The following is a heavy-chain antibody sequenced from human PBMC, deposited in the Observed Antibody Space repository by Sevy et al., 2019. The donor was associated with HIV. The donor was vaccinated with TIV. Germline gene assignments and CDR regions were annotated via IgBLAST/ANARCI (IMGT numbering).Heavy chain of an antibody. CDR3: ARAISVAGYPSYFDY. CDR1: GYTFTSYY. J-gene: IGHJ4*02. D-gene: IGHD2-15*01. CDR2: INPSGGST. V-gene: IGHV1-46*03. Sequence: ASVKVSCKASGYTFTSYYMHWVRQAPGQGLEWMGIINPSGGSTSYAQKFQGRVTMTRDTSTSTVYMELSSLRSEDTAVYYCARAISVAGYPSYFDYWGQGTLVTVSS.